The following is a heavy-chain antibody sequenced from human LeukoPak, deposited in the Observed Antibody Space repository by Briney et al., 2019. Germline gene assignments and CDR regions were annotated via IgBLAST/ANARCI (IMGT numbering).Heavy chain of an antibody. D-gene: IGHD3-22*01. V-gene: IGHV3-23*01. CDR3: ARDSNYYDSSGQPYYFDY. CDR1: GFTFSGYA. J-gene: IGHJ4*02. Sequence: GGSLRLSCAASGFTFSGYAMSWVRQAPGKGLEWVSAISGSGGNTYYADSVKGRFTISRDNSKNTLYLQMNSLRAEDTAVYYCARDSNYYDSSGQPYYFDYWGQGTLVTVSS. CDR2: ISGSGGNT.